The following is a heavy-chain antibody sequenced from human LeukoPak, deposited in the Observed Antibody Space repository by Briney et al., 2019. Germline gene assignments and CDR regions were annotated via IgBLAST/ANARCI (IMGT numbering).Heavy chain of an antibody. Sequence: GGSLRLSCAASGFTFSSYSVNWVRQAPGKGLEWVSSISSSSSYIYYADSVKGRSTISRDNAKNSLYLQMNSLRAEDTAVYYCARESSIVGFDYWGQGTLVTVSS. V-gene: IGHV3-21*01. D-gene: IGHD3-22*01. CDR2: ISSSSSYI. J-gene: IGHJ4*02. CDR3: ARESSIVGFDY. CDR1: GFTFSSYS.